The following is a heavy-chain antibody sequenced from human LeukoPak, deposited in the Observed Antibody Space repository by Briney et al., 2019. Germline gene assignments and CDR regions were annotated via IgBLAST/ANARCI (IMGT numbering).Heavy chain of an antibody. D-gene: IGHD1-26*01. J-gene: IGHJ4*02. CDR1: GFTFRSYA. CDR2: ISYDGANK. V-gene: IGHV3-30-3*01. Sequence: GGSLRLSCAVSGFTFRSYAMYWVRQAPGKGLEWVALISYDGANKYYADSVKGRFTISRDNSRNTLYLQMNSLKPEDTAVYYCGRQSGTYSQYYFDYWGQGTLVTVSS. CDR3: GRQSGTYSQYYFDY.